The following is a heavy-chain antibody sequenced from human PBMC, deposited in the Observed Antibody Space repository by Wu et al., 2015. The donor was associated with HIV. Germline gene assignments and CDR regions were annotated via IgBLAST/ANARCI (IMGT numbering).Heavy chain of an antibody. CDR1: GYIFTNYN. V-gene: IGHV1-69-2*01. CDR3: ATAELFSYNWGAFDI. Sequence: EVQLVQSGAEVKKPGATVKISCKVSGYIFTNYNMHWVQQAPGKGLEWMGLVDPEDGQITYAEKFQDRVTMTADTSTDTAYMELSSLRSEDTAVYYCATAELFSYNWGAFDIWGQGTMVTVSS. D-gene: IGHD1-7*01. J-gene: IGHJ3*02. CDR2: VDPEDGQI.